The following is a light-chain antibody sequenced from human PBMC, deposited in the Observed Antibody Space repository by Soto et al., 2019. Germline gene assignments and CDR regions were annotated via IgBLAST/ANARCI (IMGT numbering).Light chain of an antibody. CDR2: RAS. CDR1: QSVSSSY. V-gene: IGKV3-20*01. Sequence: EIVLTQSPGTLSLSPGERATLSCRASQSVSSSYLAWYQQKPGQAPRLLIYRASSRATGIPDRFSGSESGTDFTLIISRLEPEDFAVYYCQQYGTSPITFGQGTRLEIK. J-gene: IGKJ5*01. CDR3: QQYGTSPIT.